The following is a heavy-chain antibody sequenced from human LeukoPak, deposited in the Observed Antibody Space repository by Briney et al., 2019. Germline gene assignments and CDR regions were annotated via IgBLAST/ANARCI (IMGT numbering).Heavy chain of an antibody. V-gene: IGHV3-66*01. CDR2: IYSGGYT. CDR3: ARDGGSGYFDY. D-gene: IGHD3-3*01. J-gene: IGHJ4*02. CDR1: GFTVSSNY. Sequence: GGSLRLSCAASGFTVSSNYMTWVRQAPGKGLEWVSVIYSGGYTYYADPVKGRFAISRDNSKNTLYLQMNSLRAEDTAVYYCARDGGSGYFDYWGQGTLVTVSS.